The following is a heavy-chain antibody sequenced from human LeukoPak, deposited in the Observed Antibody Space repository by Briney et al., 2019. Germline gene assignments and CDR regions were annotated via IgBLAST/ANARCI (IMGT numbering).Heavy chain of an antibody. Sequence: RQAPGXGVEGVANINQYGSEKSYLVSLKARFTLSRHSPNNSLYLQMNSLRADDTAVYYCATGLRHTYYYYGMDVWGQGTTVTVSS. D-gene: IGHD4-17*01. CDR3: ATGLRHTYYYYGMDV. CDR2: INQYGSEK. J-gene: IGHJ6*02. V-gene: IGHV3-7*01.